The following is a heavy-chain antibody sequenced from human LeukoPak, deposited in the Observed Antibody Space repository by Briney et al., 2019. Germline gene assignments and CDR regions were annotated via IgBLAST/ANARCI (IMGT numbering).Heavy chain of an antibody. D-gene: IGHD1-26*01. V-gene: IGHV3-23*01. CDR3: AKAWWEPPYYFDY. Sequence: GGSLRLSCAASGFTFSSYAMSWVRQAPGKGLEWVSAISGSGGSTYYADSVKGRFTISRDNSKNTLYLQMNSLRAEDTAVYYRAKAWWEPPYYFDYWGQGTLVTVSS. CDR2: ISGSGGST. CDR1: GFTFSSYA. J-gene: IGHJ4*02.